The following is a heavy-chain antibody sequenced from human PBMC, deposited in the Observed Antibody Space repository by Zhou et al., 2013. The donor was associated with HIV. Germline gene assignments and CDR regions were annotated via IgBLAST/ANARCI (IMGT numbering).Heavy chain of an antibody. CDR1: GGTFSSYA. CDR3: ATDYDFWSGSYPSLGSYYMDV. Sequence: QVQLVQSGAEVKKPGSSVKVSCKASGGTFSSYAISWVRQAPGQGLEWMGGIIPIFGTANYAQKFQGRVTITTDESTSTAYMELSSLRSEDTAVYYCATDYDFWSGSYPSLGSYYMDVWGKGTTVTVSS. J-gene: IGHJ6*03. V-gene: IGHV1-69*05. D-gene: IGHD3-3*01. CDR2: IIPIFGTA.